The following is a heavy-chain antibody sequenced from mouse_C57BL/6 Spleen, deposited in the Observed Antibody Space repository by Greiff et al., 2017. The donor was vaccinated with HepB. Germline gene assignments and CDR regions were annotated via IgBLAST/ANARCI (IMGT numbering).Heavy chain of an antibody. CDR3: ARRKLASYYYGSPWFAY. CDR1: GYTFTDYN. D-gene: IGHD1-1*01. J-gene: IGHJ3*01. V-gene: IGHV1-18*01. CDR2: INPNNGGT. Sequence: EVQLQQSGPELVKPGASVKIPCKASGYTFTDYNMDWVKQSHGKSLEWIGDINPNNGGTIYNQKFKGKATLTVDKSSSTAYMELRSLTSEDTAVYYCARRKLASYYYGSPWFAYWGQGTLVTVSA.